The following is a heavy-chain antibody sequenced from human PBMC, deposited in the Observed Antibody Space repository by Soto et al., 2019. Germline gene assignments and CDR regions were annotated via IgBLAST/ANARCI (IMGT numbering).Heavy chain of an antibody. D-gene: IGHD3-9*01. V-gene: IGHV1-69*13. CDR3: ASGRSYDNPYGMDV. J-gene: IGHJ6*02. CDR2: IIPIFGTA. CDR1: GGTFSSYS. Sequence: SVKVSCKASGGTFSSYSISWVRQAPGQGLEWMGGIIPIFGTANYAQKFQGRVTITADESTSTAYMELSSLRSEDTAVYYCASGRSYDNPYGMDVWGQGTTVTVSS.